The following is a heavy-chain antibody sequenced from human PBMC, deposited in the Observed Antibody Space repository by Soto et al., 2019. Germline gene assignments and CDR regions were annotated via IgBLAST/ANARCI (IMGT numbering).Heavy chain of an antibody. CDR3: AKDGQWFGELSAFDI. Sequence: LRLSCVVSGFTFRNYNMHWVRQAPGKGLEWVALISYDGNNKYYADSVRGRFTISRDNSKNTLSLQMNSLRPDDTAVYYCAKDGQWFGELSAFDIWGQGTMVTVS. V-gene: IGHV3-30*18. D-gene: IGHD3-10*01. CDR1: GFTFRNYN. CDR2: ISYDGNNK. J-gene: IGHJ3*02.